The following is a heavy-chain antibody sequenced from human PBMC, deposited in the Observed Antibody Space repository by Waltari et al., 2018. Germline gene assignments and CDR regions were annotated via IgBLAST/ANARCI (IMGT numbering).Heavy chain of an antibody. CDR1: GFTFSSYA. CDR3: ARDYDYVWGSYRLGFDY. V-gene: IGHV3-23*01. J-gene: IGHJ4*02. CDR2: ISGIGGST. D-gene: IGHD3-16*02. Sequence: EVQLLESGGGLVQPGGSLRLSCAASGFTFSSYAMSWVRQAPGKGLEWVSAISGIGGSTYDADSVKGRFTISRDNSKNTLYLQMNSLRAEDTAVYYCARDYDYVWGSYRLGFDYWGQGTLVTVSS.